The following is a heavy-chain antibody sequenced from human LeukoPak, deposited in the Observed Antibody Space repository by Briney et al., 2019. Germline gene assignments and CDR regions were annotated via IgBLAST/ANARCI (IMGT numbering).Heavy chain of an antibody. J-gene: IGHJ5*02. CDR1: GYSFTSYW. CDR2: IYPGDSDT. Sequence: GESLKISCKGSGYSFTSYWIGWVRQMPGKGLEWMGIIYPGDSDTRYSPSFQGQVTISADKSISTAYLQWSSLKASDTAVYYCATLVRSGGPRFDPWGQGTLVTVSS. D-gene: IGHD3-10*01. CDR3: ATLVRSGGPRFDP. V-gene: IGHV5-51*01.